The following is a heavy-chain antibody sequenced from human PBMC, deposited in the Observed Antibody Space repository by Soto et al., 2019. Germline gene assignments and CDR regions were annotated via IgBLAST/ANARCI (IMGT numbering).Heavy chain of an antibody. J-gene: IGHJ4*02. D-gene: IGHD1-26*01. CDR2: ISSSSSYI. V-gene: IGHV3-21*01. CDR1: GFTFSSYS. Sequence: EVQLVESGGGLVKPGGSLRLSCAASGFTFSSYSMNWVRQAPGKGLEWVSSISSSSSYIYYADSVKGRFTISRDNAKNSLYRQMTGVRAEDTAVYYCARGIVGATPFDYWGPGTLVNVSS. CDR3: ARGIVGATPFDY.